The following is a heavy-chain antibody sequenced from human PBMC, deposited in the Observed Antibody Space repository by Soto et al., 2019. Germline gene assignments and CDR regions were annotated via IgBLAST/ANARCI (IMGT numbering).Heavy chain of an antibody. CDR3: ARDGVPRSSGYYPAI. J-gene: IGHJ4*02. CDR1: GGTFSSYA. Sequence: GASVKVSCKASGGTFSSYAISWVRQAPGQGLEWMGGIIPIFGTANYAQKFQGRVTITADESTSTAYMELSSLRSEDTAVYYCARDGVPRSSGYYPAIWGQGTLVTVSS. V-gene: IGHV1-69*13. CDR2: IIPIFGTA. D-gene: IGHD3-22*01.